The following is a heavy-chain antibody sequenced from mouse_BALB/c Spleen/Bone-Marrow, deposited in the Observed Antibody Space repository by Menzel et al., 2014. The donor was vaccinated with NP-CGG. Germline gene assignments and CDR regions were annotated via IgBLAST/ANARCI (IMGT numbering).Heavy chain of an antibody. J-gene: IGHJ3*01. CDR1: GYTFTDYE. D-gene: IGHD1-1*01. Sequence: VQLQQSGAELVRPGASVTLSCKASGYTFTDYEMHWVKQTSVHGLEWIGAIDPETGGTAYNQKFKGKATLTADKSSSTAYMELRSLTSEDSAVYYCTREGYYGSSPAWFAYWGQGTLVTVSA. V-gene: IGHV1-15*01. CDR2: IDPETGGT. CDR3: TREGYYGSSPAWFAY.